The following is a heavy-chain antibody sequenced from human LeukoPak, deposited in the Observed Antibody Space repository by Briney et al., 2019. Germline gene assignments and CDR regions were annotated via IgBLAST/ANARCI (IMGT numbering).Heavy chain of an antibody. Sequence: SETLSLTCTVSGGSISSYYWSLLRQPAGKGLEWIGRIYTSGSTNYNPSLKRRVTMSVDTSTNQFSLKLSSVTAADTAVYYCARVGYDILPGYYSAYYYYYMDVWGKGTTVTVSS. CDR2: IYTSGST. CDR3: ARVGYDILPGYYSAYYYYYMDV. CDR1: GGSISSYY. D-gene: IGHD3-9*01. J-gene: IGHJ6*03. V-gene: IGHV4-4*07.